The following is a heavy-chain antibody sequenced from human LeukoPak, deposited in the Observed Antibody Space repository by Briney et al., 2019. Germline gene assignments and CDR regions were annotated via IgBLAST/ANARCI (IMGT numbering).Heavy chain of an antibody. CDR2: ISGSGDRT. Sequence: GSLRLSCAASGFTFSSSAMNWVRQAPGKGLEWVSTISGSGDRTYYADSVKGRFTISRDNSKNTLFLQINSLRAEDTAVYYCAKTRGSGPFDYWGQGTLVTVSS. V-gene: IGHV3-23*01. CDR1: GFTFSSSA. J-gene: IGHJ4*02. D-gene: IGHD3-10*01. CDR3: AKTRGSGPFDY.